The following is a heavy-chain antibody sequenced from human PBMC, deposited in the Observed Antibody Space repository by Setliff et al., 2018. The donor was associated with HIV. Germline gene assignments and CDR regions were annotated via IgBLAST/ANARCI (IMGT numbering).Heavy chain of an antibody. CDR2: FDPEDGET. D-gene: IGHD3-22*01. Sequence: ASVKVSCKISGYTLTELSIHWVRQAPGKGLEWMANFDPEDGETFYAQKFQGRLTMTEDRSASTAYMEVSNLRSEDMAVYYCARERDSNGYQFDYWGQGTLVTVSS. J-gene: IGHJ4*02. V-gene: IGHV1-24*01. CDR3: ARERDSNGYQFDY. CDR1: GYTLTELS.